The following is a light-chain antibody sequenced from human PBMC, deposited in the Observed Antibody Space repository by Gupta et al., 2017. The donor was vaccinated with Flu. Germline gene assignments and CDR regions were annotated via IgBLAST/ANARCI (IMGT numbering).Light chain of an antibody. CDR3: SSYTSSITLV. Sequence: QSALTQPASVSGSPGQSITISCTGTSSDVGGYNYVSWYQQHPGEAPKLMIYEVSSRPSGVSNRFSGSKSGNTASLTISGLQPEDEADYYCSSYTSSITLVFGGGTKLTVL. CDR2: EVS. V-gene: IGLV2-14*01. CDR1: SSDVGGYNY. J-gene: IGLJ3*02.